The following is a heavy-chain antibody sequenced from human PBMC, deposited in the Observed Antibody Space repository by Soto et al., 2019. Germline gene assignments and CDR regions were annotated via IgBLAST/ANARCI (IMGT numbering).Heavy chain of an antibody. J-gene: IGHJ6*02. Sequence: QVQLVQPGAEVKKPGASVKVSCKASGYTFTSYGISWVRQAPGQGLEWMGWISAYNGNTNYAQKLQGRVTMTTDTSTSTAYMELRSLRSDDTAVYYCARDFFKSIAAAGYGRDVWGQGTTVTVSS. V-gene: IGHV1-18*01. CDR2: ISAYNGNT. CDR1: GYTFTSYG. CDR3: ARDFFKSIAAAGYGRDV. D-gene: IGHD6-13*01.